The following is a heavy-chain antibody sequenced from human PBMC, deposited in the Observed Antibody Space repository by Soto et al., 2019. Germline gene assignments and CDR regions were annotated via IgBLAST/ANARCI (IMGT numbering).Heavy chain of an antibody. Sequence: VGSLRLSCAASGFTFSNYGMHWVRQAPGKGLEWVAIIWYDGSEKYYGDSVKGRVTISRDNSKNTLYLQMDSLRVEDTAVYYCVRGWYSSGGEFDSWGQGILVTVSS. CDR2: IWYDGSEK. V-gene: IGHV3-33*01. D-gene: IGHD6-19*01. J-gene: IGHJ4*02. CDR3: VRGWYSSGGEFDS. CDR1: GFTFSNYG.